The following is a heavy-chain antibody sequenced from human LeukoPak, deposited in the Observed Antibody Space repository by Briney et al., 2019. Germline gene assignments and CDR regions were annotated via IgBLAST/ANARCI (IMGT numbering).Heavy chain of an antibody. CDR3: ARGYGGNSRGRYYYYGMDV. J-gene: IGHJ6*02. D-gene: IGHD4-23*01. Sequence: GASVKVSCKASGYTFTSYYMHWVRQAPGQGLEWMGIINPSGGSTSYAQQFQGRVTMTRDTSTSTVYMELSSLRSEDTAVYYCARGYGGNSRGRYYYYGMDVWGQGTTVTVSS. V-gene: IGHV1-46*01. CDR1: GYTFTSYY. CDR2: INPSGGST.